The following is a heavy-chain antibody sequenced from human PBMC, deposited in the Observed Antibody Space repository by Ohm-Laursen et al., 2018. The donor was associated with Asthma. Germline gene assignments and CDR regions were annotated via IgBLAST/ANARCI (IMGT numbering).Heavy chain of an antibody. J-gene: IGHJ4*02. D-gene: IGHD2-2*01. Sequence: DSVKGRFTISRDNSKNTLYLQMNSLRAEDTAVYYCAKDRIVVVPAAYDYWGQGTLATVSS. V-gene: IGHV3-23*01. CDR3: AKDRIVVVPAAYDY.